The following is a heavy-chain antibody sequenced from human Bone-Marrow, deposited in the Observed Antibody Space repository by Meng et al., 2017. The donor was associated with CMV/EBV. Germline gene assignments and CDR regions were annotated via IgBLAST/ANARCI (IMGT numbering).Heavy chain of an antibody. J-gene: IGHJ5*02. CDR3: ARDRIAARGALFAP. D-gene: IGHD6-6*01. Sequence: GESLKISCAASGFTFSSYSMNWVRQAPGKGLEWVSSISSSSSYIYYADSVKGRFTISRDNAKNSLYLQMNSLRAEDTAVYYCARDRIAARGALFAPWGPGNLVNVSS. CDR1: GFTFSSYS. CDR2: ISSSSSYI. V-gene: IGHV3-21*01.